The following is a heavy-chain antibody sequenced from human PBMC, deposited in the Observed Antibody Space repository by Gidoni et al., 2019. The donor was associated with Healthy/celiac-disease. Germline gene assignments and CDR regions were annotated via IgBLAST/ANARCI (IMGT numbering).Heavy chain of an antibody. V-gene: IGHV3-21*01. CDR2: ISSSSSYI. Sequence: EVQLVESGGGLVQPGGSLSLSCAASGFTVSSSSMNCVRQAPGKGLEWVSSISSSSSYIYYADSVKGRFTISRDNAKNSLYLQMNSLRAEDTAVYYCARGPNTYYYGSGSYVDYWGQGTLVTVSS. D-gene: IGHD3-10*01. J-gene: IGHJ4*02. CDR1: GFTVSSSS. CDR3: ARGPNTYYYGSGSYVDY.